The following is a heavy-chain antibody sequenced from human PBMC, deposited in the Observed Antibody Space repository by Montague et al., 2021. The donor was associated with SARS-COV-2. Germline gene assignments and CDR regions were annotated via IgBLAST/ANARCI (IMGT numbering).Heavy chain of an antibody. D-gene: IGHD2-15*01. CDR2: IYWDDDK. J-gene: IGHJ1*01. Sequence: PALVKPTQTLTLTCTFAGFSLSTSGVGVGWIRQPPGKAPEWLALIYWDDDKRYKPSLKSRLTITKDTSANQVVLTMTNMDPADTGTYYCAHSGGSYCNGGSWYPEHWGQGTPVTVSS. CDR1: GFSLSTSGVG. CDR3: AHSGGSYCNGGSWYPEH. V-gene: IGHV2-5*02.